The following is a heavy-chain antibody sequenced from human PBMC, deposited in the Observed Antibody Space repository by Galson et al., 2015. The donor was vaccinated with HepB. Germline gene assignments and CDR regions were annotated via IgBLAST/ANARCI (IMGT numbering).Heavy chain of an antibody. CDR3: ARGPVRGVIIKDWYFDL. CDR1: GGSISSYC. CDR2: IYYSGST. Sequence: SETLSLTCTVSGGSISSYCWNWIRRPPGKGLEWIGYIYYSGSTNYNPSLKSRVTISVDTSKNQFSLKLSSVTAADTAVYYCARGPVRGVIIKDWYFDLWGCGTLVTVSS. D-gene: IGHD3-10*01. V-gene: IGHV4-59*01. J-gene: IGHJ2*01.